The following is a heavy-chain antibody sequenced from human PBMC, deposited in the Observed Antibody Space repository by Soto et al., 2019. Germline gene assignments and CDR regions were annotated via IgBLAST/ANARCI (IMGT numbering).Heavy chain of an antibody. CDR2: IKQDGTEK. J-gene: IGHJ4*02. CDR3: AGGTGWCIVY. Sequence: EVQLVESGGGLVQPGGSLRLSCAASGFTFSSYWMNWVRQAPGKGLEWVANIKQDGTEKHYVDSVKDRVTISRDNAKSSLQLQLSSLRADDTAVYYCAGGTGWCIVYWGQGTLVTVSS. V-gene: IGHV3-7*02. CDR1: GFTFSSYW. D-gene: IGHD6-19*01.